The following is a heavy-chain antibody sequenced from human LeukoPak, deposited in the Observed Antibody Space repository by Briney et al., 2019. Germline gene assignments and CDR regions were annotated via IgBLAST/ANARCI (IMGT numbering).Heavy chain of an antibody. V-gene: IGHV4-4*07. CDR2: LHTSGST. D-gene: IGHD3-22*01. Sequence: SETLSLTCTVSGGSISSYYWSWIRQPAGEGLEWIGRLHTSGSTHYNPSLKSRVTISVDTSKNQFSLRLSSVTAADTAVYYCARAGYLYDSSYYFFGHWGQGTLVTVSS. J-gene: IGHJ5*02. CDR1: GGSISSYY. CDR3: ARAGYLYDSSYYFFGH.